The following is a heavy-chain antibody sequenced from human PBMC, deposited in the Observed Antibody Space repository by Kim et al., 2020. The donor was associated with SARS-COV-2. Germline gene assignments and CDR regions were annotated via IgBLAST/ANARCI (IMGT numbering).Heavy chain of an antibody. CDR3: VRDFGGRQYGLGWYGDFSGMDV. D-gene: IGHD6-19*01. CDR1: GGSVSSGRYY. J-gene: IGHJ6*02. V-gene: IGHV4-61*01. CDR2: IYSSGST. Sequence: SETLSLTCTVSGGSVSSGRYYWSWIRQPPGKGLEWIGYIYSSGSTNYNPSLKSRVTISVDTSRNQFSLKLGSVTAADTAVYYCVRDFGGRQYGLGWYGDFSGMDVWAQGNPVTVSS.